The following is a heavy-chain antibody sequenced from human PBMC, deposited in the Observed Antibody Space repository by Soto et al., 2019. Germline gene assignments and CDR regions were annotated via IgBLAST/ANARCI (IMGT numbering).Heavy chain of an antibody. V-gene: IGHV4-31*03. J-gene: IGHJ5*02. D-gene: IGHD6-19*01. CDR2: IYYSGSA. Sequence: QVQLQESGPGLVKPSQTLSLTCTVSGGSISSSDYYWSWIRQHPGKGLEWIGYIYYSGSASYNPSLKSRVTISVETFRNHSSRKGTPGTAANTAVYYCAREVPPNTLGWYTALFRGFDPWGQGTLGTVS. CDR1: GGSISSSDYY. CDR3: AREVPPNTLGWYTALFRGFDP.